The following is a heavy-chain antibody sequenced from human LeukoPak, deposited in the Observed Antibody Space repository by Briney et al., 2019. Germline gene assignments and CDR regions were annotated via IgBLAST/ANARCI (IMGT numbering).Heavy chain of an antibody. J-gene: IGHJ4*02. V-gene: IGHV4-59*08. CDR3: ARTYCGTNACPFDH. CDR1: GGSISTYY. D-gene: IGHD2-21*01. Sequence: PSETLSLTCTVSGGSISTYYWSWIRQPPGKGLECLGFIFHTGTTNYNPSPKSRVTISVDTSKNQFSLKLSSVTAADTAIYYCARTYCGTNACPFDHWGQGNLVTVSS. CDR2: IFHTGTT.